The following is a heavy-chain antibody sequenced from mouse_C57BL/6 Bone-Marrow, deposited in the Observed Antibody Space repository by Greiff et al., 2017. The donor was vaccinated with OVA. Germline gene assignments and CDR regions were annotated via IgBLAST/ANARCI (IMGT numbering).Heavy chain of an antibody. J-gene: IGHJ4*01. D-gene: IGHD1-2*01. V-gene: IGHV14-4*01. CDR3: TTSVLRFYAMDY. CDR1: GFNIKDDY. Sequence: EVNVVESGAELVRPGASVKLSCTASGFNIKDDYMHWVKQRPEQGLEWIGWIDPENGDTEYASKFQGKATITADTSSNTAYLQLSSLTSEDTAVYYCTTSVLRFYAMDYWGQGTSVTVSS. CDR2: IDPENGDT.